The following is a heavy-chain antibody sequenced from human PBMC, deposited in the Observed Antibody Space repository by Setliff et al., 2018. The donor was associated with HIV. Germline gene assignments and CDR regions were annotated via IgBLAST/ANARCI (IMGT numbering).Heavy chain of an antibody. D-gene: IGHD2-8*01. CDR2: VFTSGDT. J-gene: IGHJ5*02. V-gene: IGHV4-61*02. Sequence: SETLSLTCTVSGDSIGRGNYYWTWIRQPAGKALEWIGRVFTSGDTKYTPNYTPSLKGRVTISVDTAKNQLYLKLSSVTAADTAVYYCAKYAYSKEVGVSWFDPWGPGILVTVSS. CDR1: GDSIGRGNYY. CDR3: AKYAYSKEVGVSWFDP.